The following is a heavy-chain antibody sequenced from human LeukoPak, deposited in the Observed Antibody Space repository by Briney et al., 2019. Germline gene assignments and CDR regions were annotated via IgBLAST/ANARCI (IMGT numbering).Heavy chain of an antibody. CDR1: GFTFSSYS. CDR2: ISSSSSYI. Sequence: GGSLRLSCAASGFTFSSYSMNWVRQSPGKGLEWVSFISSSSSYIYYADSVKGRFTISRDNAKNSLYLQVNSLRAEDTAVYYCAELGITMIGGVWGKGTTVTISS. J-gene: IGHJ6*04. V-gene: IGHV3-21*01. CDR3: AELGITMIGGV. D-gene: IGHD3-10*02.